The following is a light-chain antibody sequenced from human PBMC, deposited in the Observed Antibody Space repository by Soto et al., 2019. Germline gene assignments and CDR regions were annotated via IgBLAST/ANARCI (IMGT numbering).Light chain of an antibody. J-gene: IGKJ1*01. Sequence: DIQMTQSPSSLSASVGDRVTITCRASQSISSYFNWYQQKPGKAPKLLIYAASSLQSGVPSRFSSSGSGTDFTLTISSLQPEDFATYYCQQSYSTPRTFGQGTKVDIK. CDR1: QSISSY. V-gene: IGKV1-39*01. CDR3: QQSYSTPRT. CDR2: AAS.